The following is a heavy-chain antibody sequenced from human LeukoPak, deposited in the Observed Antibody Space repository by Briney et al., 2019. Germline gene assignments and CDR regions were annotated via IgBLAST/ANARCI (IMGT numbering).Heavy chain of an antibody. CDR1: GFTFGISW. CDR2: IKPDGSEK. V-gene: IGHV3-7*01. J-gene: IGHJ4*02. Sequence: GESLRLSCAASGFTFGISWMSWVRQAPGKGLECVANIKPDGSEKYYVDSVKGRFTVSRDNAKSSLFLQMNSLRADDTAVYFCASGNSFDYWGQGTLVTVSS. CDR3: ASGNSFDY.